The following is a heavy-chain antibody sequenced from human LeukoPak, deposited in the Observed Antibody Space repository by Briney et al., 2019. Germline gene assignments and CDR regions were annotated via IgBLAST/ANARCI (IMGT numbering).Heavy chain of an antibody. D-gene: IGHD3-9*01. Sequence: GGSLRLSCAASGFTFSSYSMNWVRQAPGKGLEWVSSISSSSSYIYYADSVKGRFTISRDNAKNSLYLQMNSLRAEDTAVYYCARGRGVYDILTGPYYYYGIDVWGQGTTVTVSS. J-gene: IGHJ6*02. CDR1: GFTFSSYS. CDR3: ARGRGVYDILTGPYYYYGIDV. V-gene: IGHV3-21*01. CDR2: ISSSSSYI.